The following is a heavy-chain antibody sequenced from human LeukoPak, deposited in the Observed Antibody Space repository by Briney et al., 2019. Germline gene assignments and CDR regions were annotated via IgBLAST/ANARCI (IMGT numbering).Heavy chain of an antibody. CDR2: ISSRGGYI. V-gene: IGHV3-21*01. Sequence: PGGSPRLSCAAFGFSFSDYTMNWVRQAPGKGLEWVSSISSRGGYIHYADSLKGRFTISRENAQNLLFLQLNSLRVEDTAVYYCARSRADSLDFWGRGTMVTVPS. CDR3: ARSRADSLDF. CDR1: GFSFSDYT. J-gene: IGHJ3*01.